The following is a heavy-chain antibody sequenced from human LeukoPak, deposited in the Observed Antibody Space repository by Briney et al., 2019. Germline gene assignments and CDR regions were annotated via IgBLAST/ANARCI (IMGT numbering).Heavy chain of an antibody. CDR1: GFTFSTYS. Sequence: GSLRLSCAASGFTFSTYSMSWVRQPPGKGLEWIGSIYYSGSTYYNPSLKSRVTISVDTSKNQFSLKLSSVTAADTAVYYCARHSKLLWFGELLSRFDYWGQGTLVTVSS. V-gene: IGHV4-39*01. D-gene: IGHD3-10*01. CDR3: ARHSKLLWFGELLSRFDY. CDR2: IYYSGST. J-gene: IGHJ4*02.